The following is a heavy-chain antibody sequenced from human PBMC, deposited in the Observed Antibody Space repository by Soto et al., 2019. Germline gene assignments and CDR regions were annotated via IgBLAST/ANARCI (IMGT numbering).Heavy chain of an antibody. D-gene: IGHD5-12*01. Sequence: EVQLLESGGGLVQPGGSLRLSCAASGFTFGSYAMSWVPQAPGKGLEWVSRIRGSGGGSDYADSVKGRFTISRDNSENTLYLQMNTLRVEDTAVYYCAKDRATAYDWYFDLWGRGTLVTVSS. CDR3: AKDRATAYDWYFDL. V-gene: IGHV3-23*01. J-gene: IGHJ2*01. CDR1: GFTFGSYA. CDR2: IRGSGGGS.